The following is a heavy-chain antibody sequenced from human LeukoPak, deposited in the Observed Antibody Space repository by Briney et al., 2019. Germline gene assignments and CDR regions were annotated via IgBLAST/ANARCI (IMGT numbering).Heavy chain of an antibody. Sequence: PGGSLRLSCAASGFTFSSYAMSWVRQAPGKGLEWVSGLSGTGSTTYYADSVKGRFTISRDNAKNTLYLQMNSLRAEDTAVYYCARDYCSGGSCYYAYWGQGTLITVSS. CDR2: LSGTGSTT. CDR1: GFTFSSYA. D-gene: IGHD2-15*01. J-gene: IGHJ4*02. V-gene: IGHV3-23*01. CDR3: ARDYCSGGSCYYAY.